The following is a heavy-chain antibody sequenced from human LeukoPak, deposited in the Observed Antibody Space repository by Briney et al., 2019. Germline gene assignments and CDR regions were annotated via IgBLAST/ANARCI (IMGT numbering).Heavy chain of an antibody. CDR2: ISNSGST. CDR1: GGSVNRGTFF. J-gene: IGHJ6*02. D-gene: IGHD1-26*01. Sequence: SETLSLTCAVSGGSVNRGTFFWTWIRQPPGKGLEWIGYISNSGSTNYNPSLKSRVTISSDTSKTQFSLKLTSVTAADTAVYYCARGGSGSYYSVYYAVDVWGQGTTVTVS. V-gene: IGHV4-61*01. CDR3: ARGGSGSYYSVYYAVDV.